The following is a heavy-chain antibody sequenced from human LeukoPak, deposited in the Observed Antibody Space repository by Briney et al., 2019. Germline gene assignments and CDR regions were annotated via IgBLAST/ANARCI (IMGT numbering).Heavy chain of an antibody. CDR3: ARATARTYCSGGSCYPLHFDY. CDR2: IYYSGST. J-gene: IGHJ4*02. Sequence: PSETLSLTCTVSGGSVSSGSYYWSWIRQPPGKGLEWIGYIYYSGSTNYNPSLKSQVTISVDTSKNQFSLKLSSVTAADTAVYYCARATARTYCSGGSCYPLHFDYWGQGTLVTVSS. D-gene: IGHD2-15*01. CDR1: GGSVSSGSYY. V-gene: IGHV4-61*01.